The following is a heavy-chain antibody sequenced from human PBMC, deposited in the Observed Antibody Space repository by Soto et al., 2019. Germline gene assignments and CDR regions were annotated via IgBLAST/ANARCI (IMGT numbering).Heavy chain of an antibody. CDR2: INSDGSST. Sequence: EVQLVESGGGLLQPGGALRISCAVSGSNFHNDWVAWVRQAPGKGLVWVSHINSDGSSTNYADFVKGRFTIARDNAKNTVYLQMNSLRAEDTAVYYCARDRSYSLDVWGQGTTVTVSS. J-gene: IGHJ6*02. CDR3: ARDRSYSLDV. CDR1: GSNFHNDW. V-gene: IGHV3-74*01.